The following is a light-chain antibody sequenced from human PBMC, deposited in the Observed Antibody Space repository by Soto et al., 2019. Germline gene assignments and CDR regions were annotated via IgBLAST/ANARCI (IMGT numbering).Light chain of an antibody. CDR3: QQLWTYPLN. CDR2: AAS. CDR1: QDVSRS. J-gene: IGKJ4*01. Sequence: DTQLTQSPSFLSASVGDRVTIACRASQDVSRSVGWYQQKPGTAPKLLISAASTLNSGVPSRFSGSGSGTDFTLTISSLQPEDFATYYCQQLWTYPLNFGGGTKVEI. V-gene: IGKV1-9*01.